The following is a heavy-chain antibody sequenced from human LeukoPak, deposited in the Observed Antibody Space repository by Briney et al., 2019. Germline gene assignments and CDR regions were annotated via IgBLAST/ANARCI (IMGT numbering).Heavy chain of an antibody. D-gene: IGHD5-12*01. V-gene: IGHV3-7*01. CDR3: ARPRDSGYDYRNWSDP. J-gene: IGHJ5*02. CDR1: GFTFSSYW. CDR2: IKEDGSAK. Sequence: GGSLRLSCAASGFTFSSYWMSWVRQAPGKGLEWVANIKEDGSAKYYVDSVKGRFTISRDNAKNSLYLQMNSLRAEDTAVYYCARPRDSGYDYRNWSDPWGQGTLVTVSS.